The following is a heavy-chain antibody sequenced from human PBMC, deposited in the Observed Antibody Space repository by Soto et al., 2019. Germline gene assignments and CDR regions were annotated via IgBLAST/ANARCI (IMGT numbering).Heavy chain of an antibody. D-gene: IGHD3-9*01. V-gene: IGHV1-2*02. CDR2: INPDSGGT. Sequence: ASVKVSCKASGYTFTSYYIHWVRQAPGQGLESLGYINPDSGGTHSAQKFQGRVTMTRDTSISTAYMELRSLRSDDTAVYYCRVTGVSKVDYWGQGTMVTVS. CDR1: GYTFTSYY. CDR3: RVTGVSKVDY. J-gene: IGHJ4*02.